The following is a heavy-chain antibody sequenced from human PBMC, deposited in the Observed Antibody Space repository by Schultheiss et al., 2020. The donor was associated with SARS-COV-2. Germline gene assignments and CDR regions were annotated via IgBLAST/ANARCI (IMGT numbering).Heavy chain of an antibody. CDR3: ARRATVTTDWYFDL. J-gene: IGHJ2*01. CDR2: IYYSGST. V-gene: IGHV4-38-2*01. D-gene: IGHD4-17*01. CDR1: GYSISSGYY. Sequence: SQTLSLTCAVSGYSISSGYYWGWIRQPPGKGLEWIGYIYYSGSTNYNPSLKSRVTMSVDTSKNQFSLKLSSVTAADTAVYYCARRATVTTDWYFDLWGRGTLVTVSS.